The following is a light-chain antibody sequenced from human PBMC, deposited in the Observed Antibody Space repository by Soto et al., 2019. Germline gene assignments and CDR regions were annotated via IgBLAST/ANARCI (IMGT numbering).Light chain of an antibody. V-gene: IGKV3-20*01. Sequence: EILLTPSTGTVSWSQGERDTLSCRASQSVSSSYLVWHQQKPGQAPRLLIYAASRRATGIPDRFSGSGSGTDFTLTISRLEPEDFAVYYCQQYGSSPWTFGQGAKVDIK. CDR3: QQYGSSPWT. J-gene: IGKJ1*01. CDR1: QSVSSSY. CDR2: AAS.